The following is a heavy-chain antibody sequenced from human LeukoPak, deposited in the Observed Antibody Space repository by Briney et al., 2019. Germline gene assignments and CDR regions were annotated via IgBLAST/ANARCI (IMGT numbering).Heavy chain of an antibody. J-gene: IGHJ3*02. V-gene: IGHV4-34*01. D-gene: IGHD2-15*01. Sequence: SETLSLTCAVYGGSFSGYYWSWIRQPPGKGLEWIGEINHSGSTNYNLSLKSRVTISVDTSKNQFSLKLSSVTAADTAVYYCARDEYCSGGSCYSYAFDIWGQGTMVTVSS. CDR3: ARDEYCSGGSCYSYAFDI. CDR1: GGSFSGYY. CDR2: INHSGST.